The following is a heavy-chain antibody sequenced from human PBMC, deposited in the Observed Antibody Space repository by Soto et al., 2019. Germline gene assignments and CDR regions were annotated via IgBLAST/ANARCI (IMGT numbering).Heavy chain of an antibody. CDR1: GDSISNLDYF. D-gene: IGHD7-27*01. CDR3: ARGRYCLTGRCFPNWFDS. CDR2: IYKSATT. V-gene: IGHV4-30-4*01. J-gene: IGHJ5*01. Sequence: SETLSLTCSVSGDSISNLDYFWAWIRQPPGQALEYIGYIYKSATTYYNPSFESRVAISVDTSKSQFSLNVTSVTAANTAVYFCARGRYCLTGRCFPNWFDSWGQGALVTVSS.